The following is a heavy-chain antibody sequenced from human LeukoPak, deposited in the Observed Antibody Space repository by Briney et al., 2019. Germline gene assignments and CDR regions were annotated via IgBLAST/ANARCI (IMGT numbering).Heavy chain of an antibody. CDR2: INPNSGGT. V-gene: IGHV1-2*02. D-gene: IGHD3-22*01. CDR1: GYTFTGYY. J-gene: IGHJ4*02. CDR3: VRDGRKYYDSSVLDYFDY. Sequence: ASVMVSCKASGYTFTGYYMHWVRQAPGQGLEWMGWINPNSGGTNYAQKFQGRVTMTRDTSISTAYMELSSLRSEDTAVYYCVRDGRKYYDSSVLDYFDYWGQGTLVTVSS.